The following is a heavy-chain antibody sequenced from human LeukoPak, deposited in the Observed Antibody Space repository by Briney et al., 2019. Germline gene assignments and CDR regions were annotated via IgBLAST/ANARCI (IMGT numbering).Heavy chain of an antibody. J-gene: IGHJ4*02. CDR3: AKVEGAVYYYDSSGYYDY. CDR2: ISGSGGST. D-gene: IGHD3-22*01. Sequence: GGSLRLSCAASGFTFSSYAMSWVRQAPGKGLEWVSAISGSGGSTYYADSVKGRFTISRDNSKNTLYLQMNSLRAEDTAVYYCAKVEGAVYYYDSSGYYDYWGQGTLVTVST. V-gene: IGHV3-23*01. CDR1: GFTFSSYA.